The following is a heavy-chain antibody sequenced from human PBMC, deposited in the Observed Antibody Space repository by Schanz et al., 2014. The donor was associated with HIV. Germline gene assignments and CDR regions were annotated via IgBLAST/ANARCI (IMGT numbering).Heavy chain of an antibody. CDR2: ILPTFATA. CDR1: GGTFSSHA. V-gene: IGHV1-69*01. CDR3: AKLILGLAGVDY. D-gene: IGHD6-19*01. Sequence: QVQLVQSGAEVKKPGSSVTVSCTASGGTFSSHAISWVRQAPGQGLEWMGGILPTFATANYAQKFQGRVTITADESTSTAYMELSSLRSEDTAVYYRAKLILGLAGVDYWGQGTLVTVSS. J-gene: IGHJ4*02.